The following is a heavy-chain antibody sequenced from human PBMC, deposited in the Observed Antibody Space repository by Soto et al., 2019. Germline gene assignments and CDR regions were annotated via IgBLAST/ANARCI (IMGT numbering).Heavy chain of an antibody. CDR1: GFTFSSYW. CDR2: INSDGSST. V-gene: IGHV3-74*01. D-gene: IGHD3-10*01. J-gene: IGHJ3*02. CDR3: ARSPTVWFGAAFDI. Sequence: EVQLVESGGGLVQPGGSLRLSCAASGFTFSSYWMHWVRQAPGKGLVWVSRINSDGSSTSYADSVKGRFTISRDNAKNTLYLQMNSLRAEDTAVYYCARSPTVWFGAAFDIWGQGTMVTVSS.